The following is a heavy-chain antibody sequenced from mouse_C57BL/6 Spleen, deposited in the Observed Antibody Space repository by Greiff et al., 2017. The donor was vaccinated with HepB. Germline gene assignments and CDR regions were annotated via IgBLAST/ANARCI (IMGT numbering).Heavy chain of an antibody. D-gene: IGHD3-2*02. CDR1: GYTFTDYY. Sequence: VHVKQSGPVLVKPGASVKMSCKASGYTFTDYYMNWVKQSHGKSLEWIGDINPYNGGTSYNQKFKGKATLTVDKSSSTAYMELNSLTSEDSAVYYCARRQLRFYAMDYWGQGTSVTVSS. CDR3: ARRQLRFYAMDY. CDR2: INPYNGGT. V-gene: IGHV1-19*01. J-gene: IGHJ4*01.